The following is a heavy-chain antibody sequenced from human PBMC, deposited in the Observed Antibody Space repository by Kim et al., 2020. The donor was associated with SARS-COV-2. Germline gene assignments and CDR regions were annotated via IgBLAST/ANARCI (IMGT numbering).Heavy chain of an antibody. CDR3: ARHVAGSIAAAAV. V-gene: IGHV5-51*01. CDR1: VYSFTSYW. J-gene: IGHJ4*02. Sequence: GESLKISCKGSVYSFTSYWIGWVRQMPGKGLEWMGIIYPGDSDTRYSPSFQGQVTISADKSISTAYLQWSSLKASDTAMYYCARHVAGSIAAAAVWGQGTLVTVSS. CDR2: IYPGDSDT. D-gene: IGHD6-13*01.